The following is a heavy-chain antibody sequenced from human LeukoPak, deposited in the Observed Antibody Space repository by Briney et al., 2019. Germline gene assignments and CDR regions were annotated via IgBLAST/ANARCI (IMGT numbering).Heavy chain of an antibody. CDR2: IIPIFGTA. CDR3: ARGCSSTSCQRGDNWFDP. D-gene: IGHD2-2*01. V-gene: IGHV1-69*05. CDR1: GGTFSSYA. J-gene: IGHJ5*02. Sequence: GASVKVSCKASGGTFSSYAISWVRQAPGQGLGWMGGIIPIFGTANYAQKFQGRVTITTDESTSTAYMELSSLRSEDTAVYYCARGCSSTSCQRGDNWFDPWGQGTLVTVSS.